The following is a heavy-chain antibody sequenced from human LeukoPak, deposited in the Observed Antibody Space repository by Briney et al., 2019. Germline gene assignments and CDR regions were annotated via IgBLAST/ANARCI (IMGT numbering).Heavy chain of an antibody. D-gene: IGHD2-15*01. CDR1: GYTFTSYG. CDR3: ARFEGWSDYYYYGMDV. Sequence: GASVKVSCKASGYTFTSYGISWVRQAPGQGLEWMRWISAYNGNTNYAQKLQGRVTMTTDTSTSTAYMELRSLRSDDTAVYYCARFEGWSDYYYYGMDVWGQGTTVTVSS. V-gene: IGHV1-18*01. J-gene: IGHJ6*02. CDR2: ISAYNGNT.